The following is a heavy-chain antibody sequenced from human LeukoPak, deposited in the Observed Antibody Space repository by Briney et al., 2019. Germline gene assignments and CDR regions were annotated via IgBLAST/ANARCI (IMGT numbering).Heavy chain of an antibody. D-gene: IGHD6-19*01. CDR3: ARAGSSGWYSWWFDP. CDR2: INPSGGST. Sequence: EASVKVSCKASGYTFTSYYMHWVRQAPGQGLEWMGIINPSGGSTSYAQKFQGRVTMTRDTSTSTVYMELSSLGSEDTAVYYCARAGSSGWYSWWFDPWGQGTLVTVSS. V-gene: IGHV1-46*01. J-gene: IGHJ5*02. CDR1: GYTFTSYY.